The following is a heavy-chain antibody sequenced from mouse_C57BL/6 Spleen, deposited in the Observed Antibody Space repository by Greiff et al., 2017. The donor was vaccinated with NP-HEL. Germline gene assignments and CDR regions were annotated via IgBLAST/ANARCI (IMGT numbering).Heavy chain of an antibody. D-gene: IGHD1-1*01. CDR2: IHPNSGST. CDR1: GYTFTSYW. J-gene: IGHJ4*01. V-gene: IGHV1-64*01. CDR3: ARTYGVYYAMDY. Sequence: QVQLQQPEAALVKPGASVKLSCKASGYTFTSYWMHWVKQRPGQGLEWIGMIHPNSGSTNYNEKFKSKATLTVDKSSSTAYMQLSSLTSEDSAVYYCARTYGVYYAMDYWGQGTSVTVSS.